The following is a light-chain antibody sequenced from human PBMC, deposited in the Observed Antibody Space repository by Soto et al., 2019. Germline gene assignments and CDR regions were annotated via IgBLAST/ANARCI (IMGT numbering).Light chain of an antibody. Sequence: DIKMYQSPSSLSASVGDRVTITCRASQSISSYLNWYQQKPGKAPKLLIYKASTLKSGVPSRFSGSGSGTEFTLTISSLQPDDFATYYCQHYNSYSEAFGQGTKVDIK. CDR3: QHYNSYSEA. CDR1: QSISSY. CDR2: KAS. V-gene: IGKV1-5*03. J-gene: IGKJ1*01.